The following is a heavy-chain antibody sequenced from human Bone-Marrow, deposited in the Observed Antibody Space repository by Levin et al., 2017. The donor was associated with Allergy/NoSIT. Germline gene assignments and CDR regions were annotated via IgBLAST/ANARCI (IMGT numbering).Heavy chain of an antibody. Sequence: GGSLRLSCAASGFTFSSYGMTWVRQAPGKGLEWVSAISGSGGNTYYADSVKGRFTISRDNSKNTLYLQMNSLRAEDTAVYSCTKGLYGDYWVNIDYWGQGTLVTVSS. D-gene: IGHD4-17*01. J-gene: IGHJ4*02. CDR1: GFTFSSYG. CDR3: TKGLYGDYWVNIDY. CDR2: ISGSGGNT. V-gene: IGHV3-23*01.